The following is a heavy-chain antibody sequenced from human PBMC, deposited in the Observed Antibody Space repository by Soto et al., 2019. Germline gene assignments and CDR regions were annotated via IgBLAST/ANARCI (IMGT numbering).Heavy chain of an antibody. Sequence: QVQLVESGGGVVQPGRSLRLSCAASGFTFSSYGMHWVRQAPGKGLEWVAVIWYDGSNKYYADSVKGRFTISRDNSKNTLYLQMNSLRAEDTAVYYCARESVYGDYDPGNDAFDIWGQGTMVTVSS. J-gene: IGHJ3*02. CDR3: ARESVYGDYDPGNDAFDI. CDR1: GFTFSSYG. V-gene: IGHV3-33*01. D-gene: IGHD4-17*01. CDR2: IWYDGSNK.